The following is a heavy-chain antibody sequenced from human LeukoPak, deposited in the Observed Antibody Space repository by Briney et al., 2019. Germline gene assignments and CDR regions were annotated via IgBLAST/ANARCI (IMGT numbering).Heavy chain of an antibody. CDR3: ARHAGYSSGWYQELDY. V-gene: IGHV4-59*01. D-gene: IGHD6-19*01. Sequence: SETLSLTCTVSGGSISSYHWSWIRQPPGKGLEWLGYIYYSGSTNYNPSLKSRVTISVDTSKNQFSLKLSSVTAADTAVYYCARHAGYSSGWYQELDYWGQGTLDTVSS. CDR2: IYYSGST. J-gene: IGHJ4*02. CDR1: GGSISSYH.